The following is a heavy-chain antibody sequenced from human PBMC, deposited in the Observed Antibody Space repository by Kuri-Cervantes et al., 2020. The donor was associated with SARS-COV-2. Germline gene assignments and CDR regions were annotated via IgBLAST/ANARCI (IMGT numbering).Heavy chain of an antibody. CDR1: EFTFSSYG. J-gene: IGHJ4*02. V-gene: IGHV3-30*18. CDR3: AKDLGGYVGY. CDR2: ISYDGSNK. D-gene: IGHD3-22*01. Sequence: GESLKISCAASEFTFSSYGMHWVRQAPGKGLEWVAVISYDGSNKYYADSVKGRFTISRDNSKNTLYLQMNSLRAEDTAVYYCAKDLGGYVGYWGQGTLVTVSS.